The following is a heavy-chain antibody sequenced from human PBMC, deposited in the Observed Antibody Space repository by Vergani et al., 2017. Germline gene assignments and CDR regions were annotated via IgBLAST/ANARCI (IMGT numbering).Heavy chain of an antibody. CDR1: GFTFGDYA. CDR3: TRAHIVVVVAAYFY. Sequence: EVQLVESGGGLVQPGRSLRLFCTASGFTFGDYAMSWFRQAPGKGLEWVGYIRSKAYGGTTEYAASVKGRFTISRDDSKSIAYLQMNSLKTEDTAVYYCTRAHIVVVVAAYFYWGQGTLVTVSS. D-gene: IGHD2-15*01. J-gene: IGHJ4*02. CDR2: IRSKAYGGTT. V-gene: IGHV3-49*03.